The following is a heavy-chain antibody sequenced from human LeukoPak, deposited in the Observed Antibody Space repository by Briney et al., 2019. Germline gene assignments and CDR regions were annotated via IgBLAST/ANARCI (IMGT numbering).Heavy chain of an antibody. V-gene: IGHV4-39*07. CDR2: IYYSVST. CDR1: GGSVSSSTYY. J-gene: IGHJ4*02. D-gene: IGHD7-27*01. CDR3: ASRKLGNDY. Sequence: SETLSLTCTVSGGSVSSSTYYWGWIRQPPGKGLEWIGSIYYSVSTYYNPSLKSRVTISVDTSKNQFSLKLSPVTAADTAVYYCASRKLGNDYWGQGTLVTVSS.